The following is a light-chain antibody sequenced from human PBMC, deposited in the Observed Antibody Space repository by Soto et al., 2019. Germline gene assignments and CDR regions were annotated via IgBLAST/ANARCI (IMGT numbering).Light chain of an antibody. CDR3: SSYTGGNPSYV. V-gene: IGLV2-8*01. Sequence: QSALTQPPSASGSPGQSVTISCTGTSRDVGGYDYVSWYQQHPGKAPKLMTYEVTIRPSGVSDRFSGSKSGNTASLTVSGLQAEDEADYYCSSYTGGNPSYVFGTGTKVTVL. CDR1: SRDVGGYDY. CDR2: EVT. J-gene: IGLJ1*01.